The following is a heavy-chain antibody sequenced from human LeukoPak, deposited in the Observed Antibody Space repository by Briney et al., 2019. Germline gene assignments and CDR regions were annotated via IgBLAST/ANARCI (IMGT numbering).Heavy chain of an antibody. Sequence: SETLSLTCTVAGGSISSSSYYWGWIRQPPGEGLEWIGSIYYSGNTYKNPSLKSRVTISVDTSKNQLSLKLNSVTAADTAVYYCARASGYSYGWNWFDPWGQGTLVTVSS. CDR3: ARASGYSYGWNWFDP. CDR2: IYYSGNT. D-gene: IGHD5-18*01. J-gene: IGHJ5*02. V-gene: IGHV4-39*01. CDR1: GGSISSSSYY.